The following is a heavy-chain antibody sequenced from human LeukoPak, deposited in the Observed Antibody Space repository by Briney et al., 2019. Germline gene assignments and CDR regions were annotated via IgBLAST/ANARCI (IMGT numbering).Heavy chain of an antibody. CDR3: LRGPPRVQMPRFLYFDI. CDR2: AGAAGDS. CDR1: GFTFRSYD. D-gene: IGHD3-3*01. V-gene: IGHV3-13*01. Sequence: GGSLRLSCAASGFTFRSYDMHWVRQATGKGLEWVAIAGAAGDSYYADSVKGRFTISRENAKNSLFLQMNSLRAGDTAVYYCLRGPPRVQMPRFLYFDIWGQGTVVTVSS. J-gene: IGHJ3*02.